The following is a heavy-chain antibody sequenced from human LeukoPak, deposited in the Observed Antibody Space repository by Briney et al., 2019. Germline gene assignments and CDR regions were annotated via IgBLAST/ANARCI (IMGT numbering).Heavy chain of an antibody. V-gene: IGHV3-30*03. CDR1: GFTFSSYG. D-gene: IGHD6-6*01. J-gene: IGHJ5*02. CDR2: ISYDGSNK. CDR3: ARGSSLDP. Sequence: GSLRLSCAASGFTFSSYGMHWVRQAPGKGLEWVAVISYDGSNKYYADSVKGRFTISRDNAKNSLYLQMNSLRAEDTAVYFCARGSSLDPWGQGTLVTVSS.